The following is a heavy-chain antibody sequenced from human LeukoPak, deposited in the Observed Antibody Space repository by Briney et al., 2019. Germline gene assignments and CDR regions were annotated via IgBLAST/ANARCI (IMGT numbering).Heavy chain of an antibody. D-gene: IGHD6-19*01. CDR2: ISSSGSTI. CDR1: GFTFSSYE. J-gene: IGHJ4*02. Sequence: GGSLRLSCAASGFTFSSYEMNWVRQAPGKGLEWVSYISSSGSTIYYADSVKGRFTISRDNSKNTLFVQMNSLRAEDTAVYYCAKGYSSGWSEGSLDYWGQGTLVTVSS. CDR3: AKGYSSGWSEGSLDY. V-gene: IGHV3-48*03.